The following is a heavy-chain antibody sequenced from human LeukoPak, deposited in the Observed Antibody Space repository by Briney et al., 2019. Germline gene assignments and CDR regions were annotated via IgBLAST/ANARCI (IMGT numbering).Heavy chain of an antibody. D-gene: IGHD3-10*01. Sequence: SETLSLTCAVYGGSFSGYYWSWIRQPPGKGLEWIGEINHSGSTNYNPSLKSRVAISVDTSKNQFSLKLSSVTAADTAVYYCARVGPYYYGSGSPLDAFDIWGQGTMVTVSS. CDR3: ARVGPYYYGSGSPLDAFDI. J-gene: IGHJ3*02. CDR1: GGSFSGYY. V-gene: IGHV4-34*01. CDR2: INHSGST.